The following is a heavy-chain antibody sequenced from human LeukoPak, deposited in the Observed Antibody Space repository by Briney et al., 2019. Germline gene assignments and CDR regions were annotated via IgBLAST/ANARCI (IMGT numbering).Heavy chain of an antibody. D-gene: IGHD2/OR15-2a*01. CDR3: AREGIGFDY. Sequence: PSETLSLTCTVSGGSISSYYWSWIRQPPGKGLEWIGYINYSGSTNYNPSLKSRVTISVDTSKNQFSLKLSSVTAADTAVYYCAREGIGFDYWGQGTLVTVSS. V-gene: IGHV4-59*01. CDR1: GGSISSYY. J-gene: IGHJ4*02. CDR2: INYSGST.